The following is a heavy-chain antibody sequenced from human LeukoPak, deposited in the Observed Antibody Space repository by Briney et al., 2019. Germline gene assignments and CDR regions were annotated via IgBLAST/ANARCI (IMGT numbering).Heavy chain of an antibody. CDR1: GFTFSSYA. V-gene: IGHV3-30-3*01. J-gene: IGHJ3*02. D-gene: IGHD2-2*02. CDR2: ISYEGSNK. Sequence: GRCLRLSCSASGFTFSSYAIHWGRRAPGRGLGWVSGISYEGSNKYYADSVKGRFTISRDNSKNTLYLQMNSLRAEDTAVYYCARALGYCSSTSCYTGDDAFDIWGQGTMVTVSS. CDR3: ARALGYCSSTSCYTGDDAFDI.